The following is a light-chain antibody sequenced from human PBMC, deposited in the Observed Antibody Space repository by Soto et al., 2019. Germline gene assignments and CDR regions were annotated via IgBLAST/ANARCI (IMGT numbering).Light chain of an antibody. J-gene: IGLJ2*01. V-gene: IGLV1-51*01. CDR2: DTN. CDR1: TSNIGNNY. Sequence: QSVLTQPPSVSAAPGQQVTISCSGETSNIGNNYVSWYQQLPGAAPKLLIYDTNNPPSEIRNGFSGSRSGTSGTLAITGLQTGDEGVYYCWAWDSSLSGVLFGGGTKLTVL. CDR3: WAWDSSLSGVL.